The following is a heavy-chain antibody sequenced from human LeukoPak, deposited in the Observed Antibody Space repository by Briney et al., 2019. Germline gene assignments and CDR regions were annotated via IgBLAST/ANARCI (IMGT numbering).Heavy chain of an antibody. J-gene: IGHJ4*02. CDR3: ASRNVLFLEFDY. V-gene: IGHV1-8*01. Sequence: GASVKVSCKASGYIFTSYDINWVRQATGQGLEWMGWMNPNSGNTGYSQKFQGRVTMTRNTSIGTAYMEVSSLTSEDTAVYYCASRNVLFLEFDYWGQGALVTVSS. CDR2: MNPNSGNT. CDR1: GYIFTSYD. D-gene: IGHD3-3*01.